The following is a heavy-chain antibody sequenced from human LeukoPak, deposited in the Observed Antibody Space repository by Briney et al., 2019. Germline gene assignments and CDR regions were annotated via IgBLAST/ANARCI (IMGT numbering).Heavy chain of an antibody. CDR1: GFTFSKFP. CDR3: AKSLFTSATGTGRAFHI. Sequence: EGSLRLSCAASGFTFSKFPMGWVRQAPGRGLEWVSAISASGDVTFCADSLRGRFTISRDNSKSTLYLQMNGLRAEDTAIFYCAKSLFTSATGTGRAFHIWGQGTRVTVSS. CDR2: ISASGDVT. V-gene: IGHV3-23*01. D-gene: IGHD1-1*01. J-gene: IGHJ3*02.